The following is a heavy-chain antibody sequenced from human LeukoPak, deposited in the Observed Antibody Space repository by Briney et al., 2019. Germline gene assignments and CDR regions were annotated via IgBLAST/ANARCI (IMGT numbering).Heavy chain of an antibody. D-gene: IGHD6-6*01. Sequence: ASVKVSCKASGYTFTSYDINWVRQATGQGLEWMGWMNPNSGNTGYAQKFQGRVTMTRNTSISTAYMELSSLRSEDTAVYYCAGRRSIAARRGLGFWGQGTLVTVSS. V-gene: IGHV1-8*01. CDR1: GYTFTSYD. J-gene: IGHJ4*02. CDR2: MNPNSGNT. CDR3: AGRRSIAARRGLGF.